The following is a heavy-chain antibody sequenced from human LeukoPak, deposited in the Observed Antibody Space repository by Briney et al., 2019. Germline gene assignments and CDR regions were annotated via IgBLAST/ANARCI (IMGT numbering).Heavy chain of an antibody. CDR3: ARSRCSSTSCLYFQH. V-gene: IGHV3-7*03. Sequence: GGSLRLSCAASGFTFSSYWMSWVRQAPGKGLERVANIKQDGSEKYYVDSVKGRFTISRDNAKNSLYLQMNSLRAGDTAVYYCARSRCSSTSCLYFQHWGQGTLVTVSS. CDR1: GFTFSSYW. J-gene: IGHJ1*01. CDR2: IKQDGSEK. D-gene: IGHD2-2*01.